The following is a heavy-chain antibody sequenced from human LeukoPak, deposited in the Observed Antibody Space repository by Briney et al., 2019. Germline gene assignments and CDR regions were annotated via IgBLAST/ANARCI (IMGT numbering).Heavy chain of an antibody. J-gene: IGHJ4*02. Sequence: GGSLRLSYAASGFTFDDYTMHWVRQAPGKGLEWVSAISGSGGSTYYADSVKGRFTISRDNSKNTLYPQMNSLRAEDTAVYYCAKDKQQLGDFDYWGQGTLVTVSS. D-gene: IGHD6-13*01. CDR3: AKDKQQLGDFDY. CDR1: GFTFDDYT. V-gene: IGHV3-23*01. CDR2: ISGSGGST.